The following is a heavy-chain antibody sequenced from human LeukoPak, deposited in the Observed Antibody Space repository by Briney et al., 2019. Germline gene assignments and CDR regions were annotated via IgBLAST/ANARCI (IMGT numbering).Heavy chain of an antibody. CDR3: ARRAHGSGSYYPSNWFDP. CDR2: INTNTGNP. J-gene: IGHJ5*02. Sequence: ASVKVSCKASGYTFSNYNVNWVRQAPGQGLEWMGWINTNTGNPTYAQGFTGRFVFSLDTSVSTAYLQISSLKAEDTAVYYCARRAHGSGSYYPSNWFDPWGQGTLVTVSS. D-gene: IGHD3-10*01. CDR1: GYTFSNYN. V-gene: IGHV7-4-1*02.